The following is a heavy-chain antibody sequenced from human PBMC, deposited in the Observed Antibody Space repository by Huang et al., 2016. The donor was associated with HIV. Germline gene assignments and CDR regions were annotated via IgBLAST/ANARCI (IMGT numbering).Heavy chain of an antibody. CDR1: GGSFSGYY. J-gene: IGHJ3*02. CDR2: INHSGST. Sequence: QVQLQQWGAGLLKPSETLSLTCAVYGGSFSGYYWRWIRQSPGKGLEWIGEINHSGSTNYTPCLKSRLTIAVDTAKKQFSLKLSSVTAADAAVYYWARERMMSWLDDHDAFDIWGQGTMVTVSS. CDR3: ARERMMSWLDDHDAFDI. D-gene: IGHD1-1*01. V-gene: IGHV4-34*01.